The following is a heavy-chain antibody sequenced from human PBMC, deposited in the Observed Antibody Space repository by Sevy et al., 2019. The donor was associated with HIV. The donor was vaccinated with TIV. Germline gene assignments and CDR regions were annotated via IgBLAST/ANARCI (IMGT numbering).Heavy chain of an antibody. V-gene: IGHV4-34*01. J-gene: IGHJ5*02. CDR1: GGSISGYY. CDR2: INHSGST. Sequence: SETLSLTCAVYGGSISGYYWSWIRQPPGKGLEWIGEINHSGSTNYNPSLKSRVTISVDTSKNQFSLKLGTVTAADTAVYYCAAEGVVAATGYNWFDPWGQGTLVTVSS. CDR3: AAEGVVAATGYNWFDP. D-gene: IGHD2-15*01.